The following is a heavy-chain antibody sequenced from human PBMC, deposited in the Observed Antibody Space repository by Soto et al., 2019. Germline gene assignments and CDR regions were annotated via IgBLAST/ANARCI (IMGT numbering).Heavy chain of an antibody. D-gene: IGHD5-18*01. CDR2: IYYSGST. J-gene: IGHJ3*02. CDR3: AREGGRGYTAMVMGDAFDI. CDR1: GGSISSGDYY. Sequence: QVQLQESGPGLVKPSQTLSLTCTVSGGSISSGDYYWSWIRQPPGKGLEWIGYIYYSGSTYYNPSLKGRVTISVDTSKNQFSLKLSSVTAADTAVYYCAREGGRGYTAMVMGDAFDIWGQGTMVTVSS. V-gene: IGHV4-30-4*01.